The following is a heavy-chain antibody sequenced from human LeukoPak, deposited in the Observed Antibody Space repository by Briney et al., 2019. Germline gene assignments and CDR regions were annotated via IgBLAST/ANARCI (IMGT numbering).Heavy chain of an antibody. D-gene: IGHD1-26*01. CDR1: GFTFSSYG. CDR2: ISDSAGTA. Sequence: GGSLRLSCAASGFTFSSYGMSWVRQAPGKGLEWVSGISDSAGTANYADSVKGRFSVSRDNSKNTLFLQMNSLRDEDTAVYYCARGIDEHSYGPWGYWGQGTLVTVSS. V-gene: IGHV3-23*01. J-gene: IGHJ4*02. CDR3: ARGIDEHSYGPWGY.